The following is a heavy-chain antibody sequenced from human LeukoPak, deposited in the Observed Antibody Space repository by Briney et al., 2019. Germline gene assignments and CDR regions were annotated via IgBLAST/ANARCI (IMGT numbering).Heavy chain of an antibody. J-gene: IGHJ4*02. Sequence: GGSLRLSSSASGFDFSIDTMYWVRQTPGKGPEYVSTISGSGNGFSIYYADSVKGRFTISRDDSKSILYLQMNGLRSEDTAVYYCVKDFGRVRGTPDSWGQGTLVTVSS. CDR3: VKDFGRVRGTPDS. CDR1: GFDFSIDT. CDR2: ISGSGNGFSI. D-gene: IGHD3-16*01. V-gene: IGHV3-64D*06.